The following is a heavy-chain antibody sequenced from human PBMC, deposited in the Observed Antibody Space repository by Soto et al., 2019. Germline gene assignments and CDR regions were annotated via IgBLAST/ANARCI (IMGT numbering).Heavy chain of an antibody. CDR2: IYWDDDK. Sequence: QITLKESGPTLVKSTQTLTLTCTFSGFSLSTSGVGVGWIRQPPGKALEWLALIYWDDDKRYSPSLKSRLTITKDTSKSQVVLTVTNMDPVDTATYYCAQSHFAPWYFDLWGRGTLVTVSS. CDR1: GFSLSTSGVG. J-gene: IGHJ2*01. CDR3: AQSHFAPWYFDL. V-gene: IGHV2-5*02.